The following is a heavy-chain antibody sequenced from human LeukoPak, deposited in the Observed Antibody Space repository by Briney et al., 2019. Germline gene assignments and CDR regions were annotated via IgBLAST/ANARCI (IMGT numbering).Heavy chain of an antibody. Sequence: PGGSLRLSCTASGFTFSSYAMSWVRQAPGKGLEWVSVISGSGGSTYYADSVKGRFTISRDNSKNTLYLQMSSLRAEDTAVYYCAKGGHSDYFDYWGQGTLVTVSS. CDR3: AKGGHSDYFDY. D-gene: IGHD1-26*01. J-gene: IGHJ4*02. CDR2: ISGSGGST. CDR1: GFTFSSYA. V-gene: IGHV3-23*01.